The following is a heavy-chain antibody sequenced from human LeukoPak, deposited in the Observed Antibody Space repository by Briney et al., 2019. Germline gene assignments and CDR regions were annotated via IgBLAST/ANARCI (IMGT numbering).Heavy chain of an antibody. Sequence: ASVKVSCKASGYTLTGYYMHWVRQAPGQGLEWMGWINPNSGGTNYAQKFQGRVTMTRDTSISTAYMELSRLRSDDTAVYYCARPPKGRFNFDYWGQGTLVTVSS. CDR3: ARPPKGRFNFDY. CDR2: INPNSGGT. CDR1: GYTLTGYY. J-gene: IGHJ4*02. V-gene: IGHV1-2*02.